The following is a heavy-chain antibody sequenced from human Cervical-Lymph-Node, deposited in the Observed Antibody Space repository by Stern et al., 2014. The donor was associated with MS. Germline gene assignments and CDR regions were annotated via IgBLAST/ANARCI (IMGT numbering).Heavy chain of an antibody. J-gene: IGHJ6*02. CDR2: IYWDNEK. V-gene: IGHV2-5*02. Sequence: SGPTLVKPTQTLTLTCTFSGFSLSTNGVGVGWIRQPPGKALEWLALIYWDNEKLYRPSLESRLTVTKDTSKNQVVLTMTNMDPVDTATYYCAHTDVVFDYYGMDVWGQGTTVTVSS. CDR3: AHTDVVFDYYGMDV. D-gene: IGHD2-15*01. CDR1: GFSLSTNGVG.